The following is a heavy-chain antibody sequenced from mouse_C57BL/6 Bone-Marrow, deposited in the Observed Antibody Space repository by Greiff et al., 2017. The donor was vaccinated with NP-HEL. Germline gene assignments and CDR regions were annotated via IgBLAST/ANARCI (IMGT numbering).Heavy chain of an antibody. CDR1: GYTFTSYG. CDR2: IYPRSGNT. J-gene: IGHJ2*01. V-gene: IGHV1-81*01. Sequence: QFQLHLSGAELARPGASVKLSCKASGYTFTSYGISWVKQRTGQGLEWIGEIYPRSGNTYYNEKFKGKATLTADKSSSTAYMELRSLTSEDSAVYCCATTGLLRQYYLDYWGQGTTLTVSS. D-gene: IGHD1-1*01. CDR3: ATTGLLRQYYLDY.